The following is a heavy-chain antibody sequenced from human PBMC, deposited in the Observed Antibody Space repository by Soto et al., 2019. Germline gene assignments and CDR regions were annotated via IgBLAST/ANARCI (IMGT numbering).Heavy chain of an antibody. V-gene: IGHV4-34*01. CDR2: INHSGST. CDR3: ARGLLLFPYSSSWLGKRVNTNNNWFDP. Sequence: SETLSLTCAVYGGSFSGCYWSWIRQPPGKGLEWIGEINHSGSTNYNPSLKSRVTISVDTSKNQFSLKLSSVTAADTAVYYCARGLLLFPYSSSWLGKRVNTNNNWFDPWGQGTLVTVSS. J-gene: IGHJ5*02. D-gene: IGHD6-13*01. CDR1: GGSFSGCY.